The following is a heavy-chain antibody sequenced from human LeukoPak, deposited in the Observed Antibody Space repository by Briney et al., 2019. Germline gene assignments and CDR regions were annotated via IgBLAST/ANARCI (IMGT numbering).Heavy chain of an antibody. Sequence: PSQTLSLTCAVSGGSISSGGYSWSWIRQPPGKGLEWIGYIYYSGSTNYNPSLKSRVTISVDTSKNQFSLKLSSVTAADTAVYYCARETYYYDSSGYYSIWYFDLWGRGTLVTVSS. CDR2: IYYSGST. CDR1: GGSISSGGYS. CDR3: ARETYYYDSSGYYSIWYFDL. V-gene: IGHV4-30-4*07. J-gene: IGHJ2*01. D-gene: IGHD3-22*01.